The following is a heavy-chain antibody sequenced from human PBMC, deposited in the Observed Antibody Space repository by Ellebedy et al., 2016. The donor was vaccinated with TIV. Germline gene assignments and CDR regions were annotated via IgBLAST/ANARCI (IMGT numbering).Heavy chain of an antibody. CDR2: IDKDGTTK. J-gene: IGHJ4*02. CDR1: GFTFSNSW. D-gene: IGHD1-14*01. Sequence: GESLKISXAASGFTFSNSWMGWVRQAPGKGLEWVANIDKDGTTKDYVDSVKGRFTISRDNAKKSLSLQMNSLRVEDAAVYYCATNQMWGQGTLVTVSS. CDR3: ATNQM. V-gene: IGHV3-7*03.